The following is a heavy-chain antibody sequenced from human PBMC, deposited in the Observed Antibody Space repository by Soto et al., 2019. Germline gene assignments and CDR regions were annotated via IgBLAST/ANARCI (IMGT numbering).Heavy chain of an antibody. CDR1: GYSFTSYW. J-gene: IGHJ6*03. V-gene: IGHV5-51*01. CDR3: ARLPRYCSGGSCYVDYYYMDV. D-gene: IGHD2-15*01. Sequence: GESLKISCKGSGYSFTSYWIGWVRQMPGKGLEWMGIIYPGDSDTRYSPSFQGQVTISADKSISTAYLQWSSLKASDTAMYYCARLPRYCSGGSCYVDYYYMDVWGKGTTVTVSS. CDR2: IYPGDSDT.